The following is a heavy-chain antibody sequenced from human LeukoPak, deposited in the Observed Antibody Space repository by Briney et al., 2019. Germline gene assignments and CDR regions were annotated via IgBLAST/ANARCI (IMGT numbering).Heavy chain of an antibody. CDR1: GYTFTSYG. V-gene: IGHV1-2*02. CDR3: ARDGTAMVLAVNWFDP. D-gene: IGHD5-18*01. Sequence: ASVKVSCKASGYTFTSYGISWVRQAPGQGLEWMGWINPNSGGTNYAQKFQGRVTMTRDTSISTAYMELSRLRSDDTAVYYCARDGTAMVLAVNWFDPWGQGTLVTVSS. J-gene: IGHJ5*02. CDR2: INPNSGGT.